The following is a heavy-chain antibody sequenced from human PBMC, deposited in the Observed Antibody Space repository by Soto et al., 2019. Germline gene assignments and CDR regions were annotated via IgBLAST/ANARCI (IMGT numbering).Heavy chain of an antibody. J-gene: IGHJ4*02. V-gene: IGHV3-53*01. CDR1: GVTVNSNF. Sequence: PGGSLRLSCAVSGVTVNSNFMSWVRQAPGKGLEWVSVIFSGGNADYADSVKGRFIMSRDISKNTLCLQMNSLRAEDTAVYFCVKEFRGAFDYWGQGTLVTVSS. D-gene: IGHD3-10*01. CDR2: IFSGGNA. CDR3: VKEFRGAFDY.